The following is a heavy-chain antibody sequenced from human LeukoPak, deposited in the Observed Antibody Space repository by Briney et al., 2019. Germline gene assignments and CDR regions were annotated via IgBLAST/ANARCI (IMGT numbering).Heavy chain of an antibody. Sequence: SSETLSLTCAVYGGSFSGYYWSWIRQPPGKGLEWIGEINHSGSTNYNPSLKSRVTISVDTSKNQFSLKLSSVTAADTAVYYCARQRKSMVRGVHKYNWFDPWGQGTLVTVSS. CDR2: INHSGST. V-gene: IGHV4-34*01. CDR3: ARQRKSMVRGVHKYNWFDP. D-gene: IGHD3-10*01. J-gene: IGHJ5*02. CDR1: GGSFSGYY.